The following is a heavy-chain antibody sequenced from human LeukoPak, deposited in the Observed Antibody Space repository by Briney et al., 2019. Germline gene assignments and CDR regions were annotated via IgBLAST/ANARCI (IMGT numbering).Heavy chain of an antibody. D-gene: IGHD3-16*01. CDR1: GGSISSHY. CDR3: ARDDYGVFDAFDV. J-gene: IGHJ3*01. Sequence: PSETLSLTCTVSGGSISSHYWSWIRQPPAKGLAWIGYIYNSGSTNYNPSLKSRVTISLDTSKNQFSLHLTSVTAADTAVYFCARDDYGVFDAFDVWGQGTVVTVSS. V-gene: IGHV4-59*08. CDR2: IYNSGST.